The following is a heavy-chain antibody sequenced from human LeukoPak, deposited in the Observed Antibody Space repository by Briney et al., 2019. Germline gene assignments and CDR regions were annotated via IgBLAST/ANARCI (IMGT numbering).Heavy chain of an antibody. CDR2: IYSSGST. CDR1: GGSISSYY. D-gene: IGHD1-26*01. CDR3: ARDQSGSYGTDS. Sequence: PSETLSLTCTVSGGSISSYYWSWIRQPPGKGLEWIGYIYSSGSTNYNPSLKSRVTISVDTSKNQFSLKLSSVTAADTAVYYCARDQSGSYGTDSWGQGTLVTVSS. J-gene: IGHJ4*02. V-gene: IGHV4-59*01.